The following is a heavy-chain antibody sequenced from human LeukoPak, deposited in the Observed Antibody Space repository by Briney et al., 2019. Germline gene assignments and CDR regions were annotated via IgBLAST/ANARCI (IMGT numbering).Heavy chain of an antibody. D-gene: IGHD3-10*01. Sequence: TSETLSLTCTVSGGSISNYYWSWIRQPPGKGLEWIGYIHYSGSTNYNPSLKSRVTISPDTSKNQLFLKLNSVTAADTAVYYCARLVWLGESPGSWFDSWGQGTLVTVSS. CDR2: IHYSGST. V-gene: IGHV4-59*01. CDR3: ARLVWLGESPGSWFDS. J-gene: IGHJ5*01. CDR1: GGSISNYY.